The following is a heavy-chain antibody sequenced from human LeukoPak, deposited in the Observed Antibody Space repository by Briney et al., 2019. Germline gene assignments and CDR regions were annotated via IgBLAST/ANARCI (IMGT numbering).Heavy chain of an antibody. CDR1: GGTFSSYA. D-gene: IGHD6-13*01. CDR2: IIPIFGTA. V-gene: IGHV1-69*01. CDR3: AREKGGSSPLYYYYYMDV. Sequence: SVKVSCKASGGTFSSYAISWVRQAPGQGLDWMGGIIPIFGTANYAQKFQGRVTITADESTSKAYMELSSLRSEDTAVYYCAREKGGSSPLYYYYYMDVWGKGTTVTVSS. J-gene: IGHJ6*03.